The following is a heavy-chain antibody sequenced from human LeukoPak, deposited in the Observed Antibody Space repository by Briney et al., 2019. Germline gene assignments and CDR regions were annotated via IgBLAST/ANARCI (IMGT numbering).Heavy chain of an antibody. Sequence: AGGSLRLSCAASGFTFSSYGMHWVRQAPGKGLEWVAFIRYDGSNKYYADSVKGRFTISGDNSKNTLYLQMNSLRAEDTAVYYCAKDLGLWFGESDAFDIWGQGTMVTVSS. CDR1: GFTFSSYG. D-gene: IGHD3-10*01. J-gene: IGHJ3*02. V-gene: IGHV3-30*02. CDR3: AKDLGLWFGESDAFDI. CDR2: IRYDGSNK.